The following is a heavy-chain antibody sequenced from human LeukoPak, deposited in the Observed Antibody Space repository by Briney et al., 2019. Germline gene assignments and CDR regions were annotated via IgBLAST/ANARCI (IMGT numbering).Heavy chain of an antibody. J-gene: IGHJ4*02. Sequence: GGSLRLSCAASGFTFSSYAMSWVRQAPGKGLEWVSVISGLGGSTYHAASVKGRFTISRDNSKNTLYLQMNSLRAEDTAAYYCAKDFFGSGSFPGLDSWGQGTLVTVSS. D-gene: IGHD3-10*01. V-gene: IGHV3-23*01. CDR2: ISGLGGST. CDR3: AKDFFGSGSFPGLDS. CDR1: GFTFSSYA.